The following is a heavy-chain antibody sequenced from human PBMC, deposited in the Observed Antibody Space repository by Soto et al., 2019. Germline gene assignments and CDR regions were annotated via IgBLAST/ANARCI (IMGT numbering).Heavy chain of an antibody. Sequence: EVQLLESGGGLVQPGGSLRLSCAASGFTFSSHVMIWVRQAPGKGLEWVSGISGSGGTTNYEDSVKGRFTISRDNSKNTLYLQMNSLRADDTAVYYCARGRYCGGDCYSLFDYWGQGTLVTVSS. J-gene: IGHJ4*02. V-gene: IGHV3-23*01. CDR1: GFTFSSHV. D-gene: IGHD2-21*02. CDR2: ISGSGGTT. CDR3: ARGRYCGGDCYSLFDY.